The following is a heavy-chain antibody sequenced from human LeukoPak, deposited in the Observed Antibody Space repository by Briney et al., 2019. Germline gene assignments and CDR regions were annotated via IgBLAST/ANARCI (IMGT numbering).Heavy chain of an antibody. V-gene: IGHV3-21*01. CDR3: AREGYGDYLFDY. CDR2: ISSSSSYI. CDR1: GFTFSSYS. Sequence: GGSLRLSCAASGFTFSSYSMNWVRQAPGKGLEWVSSISSSSSYIYYADSVKGRFTISRDNAKNSLYLQMDSLRAEDTAVYYCAREGYGDYLFDYWGQGTLVTVSS. D-gene: IGHD4-17*01. J-gene: IGHJ4*02.